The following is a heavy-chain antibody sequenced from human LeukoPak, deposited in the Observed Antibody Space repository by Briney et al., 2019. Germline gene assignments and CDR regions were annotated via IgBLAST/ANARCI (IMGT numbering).Heavy chain of an antibody. V-gene: IGHV1-18*01. D-gene: IGHD3-3*01. CDR1: GYTFTSYG. J-gene: IGHJ5*02. CDR3: ARDMANLRFLEWFRFDP. Sequence: ASVKVSCKASGYTFTSYGISWVRQAPGQGLAWMGWISAYNGNTNYAQKLQGRVTMTTDTSTSTAYMELRSLRSDDTAVYYCARDMANLRFLEWFRFDPWGQGTLVTVSS. CDR2: ISAYNGNT.